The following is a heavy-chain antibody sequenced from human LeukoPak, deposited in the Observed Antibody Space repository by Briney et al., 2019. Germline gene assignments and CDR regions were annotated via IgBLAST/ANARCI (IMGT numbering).Heavy chain of an antibody. V-gene: IGHV4-39*01. CDR1: GGSISSSSYY. CDR3: ARFLDYYDSSGAFDI. J-gene: IGHJ3*02. D-gene: IGHD3-22*01. CDR2: IYYSGST. Sequence: SETLSLTCTVSGGSISSSSYYWGWIRQPPGKGLEWIGSIYYSGSTYYNPSLKSRVTISVDTSKNQFSLKLSSVTAADTAVYYCARFLDYYDSSGAFDIWGQGTMVTVSS.